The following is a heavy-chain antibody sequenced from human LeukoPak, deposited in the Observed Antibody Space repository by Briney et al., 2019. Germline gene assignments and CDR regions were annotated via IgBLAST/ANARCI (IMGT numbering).Heavy chain of an antibody. CDR1: GFTFSSYA. J-gene: IGHJ4*02. Sequence: TGGSLRLSCAASGFTFSSYAMSWVRQAPGKGLEWVSAISGSGGSTYYADSVKGRFTISRDNSKNTLYLQMNSLRAEDTAVYYCAKFPGDYDILTGYPYYFDYWGQGTLVTVSS. V-gene: IGHV3-23*01. CDR2: ISGSGGST. CDR3: AKFPGDYDILTGYPYYFDY. D-gene: IGHD3-9*01.